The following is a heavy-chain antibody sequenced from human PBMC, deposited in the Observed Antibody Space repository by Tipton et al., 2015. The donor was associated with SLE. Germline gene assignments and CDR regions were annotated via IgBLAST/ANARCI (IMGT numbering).Heavy chain of an antibody. J-gene: IGHJ4*02. V-gene: IGHV4-34*01. D-gene: IGHD3-3*01. CDR2: INHSGSA. CDR3: ARGGYDFWSGPGNY. Sequence: TLSLTCAVYGGSFSGYHWSWIRQPPRKGLEWIGEINHSGSATYNPSLKSRVTISLDTSKNQFSLKLRSVTAADTAVYYCARGGYDFWSGPGNYWGQGTLVTVSS. CDR1: GGSFSGYH.